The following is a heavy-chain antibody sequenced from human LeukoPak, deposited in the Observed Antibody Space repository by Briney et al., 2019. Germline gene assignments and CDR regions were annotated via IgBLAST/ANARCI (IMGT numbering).Heavy chain of an antibody. CDR2: ISSSGATV. J-gene: IGHJ4*02. CDR1: GFTFTTYT. Sequence: QPGGSLRLSCAASGFTFTTYTMNWVRQAPGKGLEWVSFISSSGATVYYADSVKGRFTISRDNAKNSLYLQMNSLRAEDTAVYYCARDHGGLYSYGAYYLDYWGQGTLVTVSS. D-gene: IGHD5-18*01. CDR3: ARDHGGLYSYGAYYLDY. V-gene: IGHV3-48*04.